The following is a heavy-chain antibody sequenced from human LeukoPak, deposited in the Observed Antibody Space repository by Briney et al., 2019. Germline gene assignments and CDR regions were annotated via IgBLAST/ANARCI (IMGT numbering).Heavy chain of an antibody. V-gene: IGHV3-23*01. CDR3: AKDRSCTNDVCHGDFDY. CDR1: GFTFSSYA. Sequence: GGSLRLSCAASGFTFSSYAVSWVRQAPGKGLEWVSSISGSGGSTYSADSVKGQFTISRDNSKNTLYLQMNSLRAEDTALYYCAKDRSCTNDVCHGDFDYWGQGTLVTVSS. D-gene: IGHD2-8*01. J-gene: IGHJ4*02. CDR2: ISGSGGST.